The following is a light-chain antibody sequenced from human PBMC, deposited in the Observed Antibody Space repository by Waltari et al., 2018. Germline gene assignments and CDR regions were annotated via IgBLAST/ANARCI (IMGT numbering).Light chain of an antibody. CDR1: NSNIGTNA. V-gene: IGLV1-44*01. CDR3: AAWDASLNAPWV. CDR2: RNN. Sequence: QSVLTQPPSASGTPGQTVTISCSGGNSNIGTNAVYWYQQLPGTAPKLLIYRNNQRPAGVPRRFSASKSGTSAALAISGLQSQDEADYYCAAWDASLNAPWVFGGGTKLTVL. J-gene: IGLJ3*02.